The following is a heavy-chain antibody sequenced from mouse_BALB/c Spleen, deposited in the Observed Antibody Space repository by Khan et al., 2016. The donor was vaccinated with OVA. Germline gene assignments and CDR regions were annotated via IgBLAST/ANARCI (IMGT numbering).Heavy chain of an antibody. CDR2: IDPENGNT. Sequence: EVKLLESGAELVRPGALVKLSCKASGFNIKDYYIHWVKQRPEQGLEWIGGIDPENGNTIYDPKFQGKASITADTSSNTAYLQLSSHTSEDTAVYYCTRDGYSPWFAYWGQGTLVTVSA. V-gene: IGHV14-1*02. CDR1: GFNIKDYY. CDR3: TRDGYSPWFAY. D-gene: IGHD2-3*01. J-gene: IGHJ3*01.